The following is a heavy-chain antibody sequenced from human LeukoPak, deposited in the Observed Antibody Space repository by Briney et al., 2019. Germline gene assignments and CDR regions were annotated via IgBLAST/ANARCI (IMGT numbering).Heavy chain of an antibody. CDR2: ISGSGGST. CDR1: GFTFSSYG. Sequence: PGGTLRLSCAASGFTFSSYGMSWVRQAPGKGLEWVSAISGSGGSTYYADSVKGRFTISRDNSKNTLYLQMNSLRAEDTAVYYCAKEFPDYYGSGSYYMGSSGDDAFDIWGQGTMVTVSS. D-gene: IGHD3-10*01. J-gene: IGHJ3*02. V-gene: IGHV3-23*01. CDR3: AKEFPDYYGSGSYYMGSSGDDAFDI.